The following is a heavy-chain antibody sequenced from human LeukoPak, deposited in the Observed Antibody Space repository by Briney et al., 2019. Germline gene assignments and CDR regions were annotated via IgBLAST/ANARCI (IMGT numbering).Heavy chain of an antibody. V-gene: IGHV4-59*01. CDR3: ARDGRGTSSSWSFDY. Sequence: SETLSLTCTVSGGSISGYYWSWIRQPPRKGLEWIGNIYYGGSTNYNPPLKSRVTISVDTSKKQFSLKLSSVTAADTAVYFCARDGRGTSSSWSFDYWGQGTLITVSS. D-gene: IGHD6-13*01. CDR2: IYYGGST. CDR1: GGSISGYY. J-gene: IGHJ4*02.